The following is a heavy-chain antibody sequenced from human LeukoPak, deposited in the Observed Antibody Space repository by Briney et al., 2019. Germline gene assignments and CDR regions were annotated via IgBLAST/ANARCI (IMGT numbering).Heavy chain of an antibody. CDR2: ISWNSGDI. J-gene: IGHJ4*02. CDR3: TRENYVPDS. D-gene: IGHD3-10*02. CDR1: GFTFDDFA. V-gene: IGHV3-9*01. Sequence: GGSLRLSCAASGFTFDDFALHWVRQAPGKGLEWVSGISWNSGDIGYADSVKGRFTISRDDAKNSLFLQMNGLRAEDTAVYYCTRENYVPDSWGQGTLVTVSS.